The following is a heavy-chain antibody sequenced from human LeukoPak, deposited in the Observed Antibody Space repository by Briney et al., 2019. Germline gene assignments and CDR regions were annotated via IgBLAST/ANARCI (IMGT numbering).Heavy chain of an antibody. V-gene: IGHV3-7*01. CDR1: GFTFSSYW. D-gene: IGHD3-22*01. CDR3: ARDPRYYSDLYYVDY. J-gene: IGHJ4*02. CDR2: IKQDGSEQ. Sequence: PGGSLRLSCAASGFTFSSYWMSWVRQAPGKGLEWVAYIKQDGSEQSYVDSVKGRFTISRDNAKNSLYLQMNSLRAEDTAVYYCARDPRYYSDLYYVDYWGQGTLVTVSS.